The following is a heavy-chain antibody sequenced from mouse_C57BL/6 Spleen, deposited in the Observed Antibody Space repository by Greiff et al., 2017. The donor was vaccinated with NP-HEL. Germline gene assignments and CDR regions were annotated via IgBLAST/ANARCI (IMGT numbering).Heavy chain of an antibody. CDR2: IYPGDGDT. CDR3: ARVGEYPTGGYFDV. D-gene: IGHD5-1*01. V-gene: IGHV1-80*01. J-gene: IGHJ1*03. CDR1: GYAFSSYW. Sequence: VQLQQSGAELVKPGASVKISCKASGYAFSSYWMNWVKQRPGKGLEWIGQIYPGDGDTKYNGKFKGKATLTADKSSSTAYMQRSSLTSEDSAVYFCARVGEYPTGGYFDVWGTGTTVTVSS.